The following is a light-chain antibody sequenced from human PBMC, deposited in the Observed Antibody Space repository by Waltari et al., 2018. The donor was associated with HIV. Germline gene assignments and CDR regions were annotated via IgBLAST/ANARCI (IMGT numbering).Light chain of an antibody. CDR1: ALPKKY. CDR3: YSTDSSGNHGV. Sequence: SYELTQPPSVSVSPGQTARITCPGDALPKKYAYRYQQKSGQAPVLVIYEDNKRPSGIPERFSGSSSGTMATLTISGAQVEDEADYYCYSTDSSGNHGVFGGGTKVTVL. J-gene: IGLJ3*02. CDR2: EDN. V-gene: IGLV3-10*01.